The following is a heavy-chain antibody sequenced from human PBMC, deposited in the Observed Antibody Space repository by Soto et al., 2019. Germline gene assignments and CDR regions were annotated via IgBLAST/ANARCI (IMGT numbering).Heavy chain of an antibody. CDR2: IWYDGTTM. CDR3: ARDGLEYSGYDIDF. J-gene: IGHJ4*02. Sequence: QVQLVESGGGVVQPGRSLRLSCTASGFTFSSHAMHWVRQAPGKGLEWVSVIWYDGTTMYHEDSVWGRFTISRDTSKNSLYLQMNSLRVEDTAVYYCARDGLEYSGYDIDFWGQGTLVTVSS. V-gene: IGHV3-33*01. D-gene: IGHD5-12*01. CDR1: GFTFSSHA.